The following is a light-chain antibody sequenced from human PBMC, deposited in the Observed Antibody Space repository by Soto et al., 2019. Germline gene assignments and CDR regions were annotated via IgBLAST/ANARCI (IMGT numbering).Light chain of an antibody. CDR3: QQSYSTPPWT. V-gene: IGKV2D-29*02. J-gene: IGKJ1*01. CDR1: RSLLHITGETF. CDR2: AAS. Sequence: DVVMTQTPLSLSVAPGQPASISFKSSRSLLHITGETFLFWYLQKPGQSPQLLIYAASNLQSGVPSRFSGSGSGTDFTLTISSLQPEDFATYFCQQSYSTPPWTFGQGTKVDNK.